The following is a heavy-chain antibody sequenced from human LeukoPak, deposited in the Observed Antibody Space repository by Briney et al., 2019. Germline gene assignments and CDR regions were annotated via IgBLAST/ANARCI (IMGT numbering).Heavy chain of an antibody. CDR3: ARDQNYGGDCSYYYYGMDV. Sequence: GASVTVSCKASGYTFTSYDINWVRQAPGQGLEWMGWMNPNGGNTGYAQKFQGRVTMTRNTSISTAYMELSSLRSEDTAVYYCARDQNYGGDCSYYYYGMDVWGQGTTVTVSS. D-gene: IGHD2-21*02. CDR2: MNPNGGNT. J-gene: IGHJ6*02. CDR1: GYTFTSYD. V-gene: IGHV1-8*01.